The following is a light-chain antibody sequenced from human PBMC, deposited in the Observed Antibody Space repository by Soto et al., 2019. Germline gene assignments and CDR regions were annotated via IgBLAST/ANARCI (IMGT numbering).Light chain of an antibody. V-gene: IGKV3-20*01. CDR3: QHYGSSRT. J-gene: IGKJ1*01. CDR1: QSVTSD. CDR2: GAS. Sequence: EIVLTQSPGTLSLSPGERATLSCRASQSVTSDLAWYQQKPDQAPRLLIYGASNRATGIPDRFSGSGSGIDFTLTVSRLEPEDFAVYYCQHYGSSRTFGQGTKVEIK.